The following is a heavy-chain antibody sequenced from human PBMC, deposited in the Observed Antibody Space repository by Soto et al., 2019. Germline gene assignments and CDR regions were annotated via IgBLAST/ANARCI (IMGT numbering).Heavy chain of an antibody. J-gene: IGHJ3*02. CDR2: ISSSGSTT. CDR1: GFTFSDYY. Sequence: GGSLRLSCAASGFTFSDYYMTWIRQAPGKGLEWVSYISSSGSTTYYADSVKGRFTISRDNAKDSMYLQMNSLKTEDTAVYYCTRLSTNAPYDACDIWGQGTMVTVSS. CDR3: TRLSTNAPYDACDI. D-gene: IGHD2-8*01. V-gene: IGHV3-11*01.